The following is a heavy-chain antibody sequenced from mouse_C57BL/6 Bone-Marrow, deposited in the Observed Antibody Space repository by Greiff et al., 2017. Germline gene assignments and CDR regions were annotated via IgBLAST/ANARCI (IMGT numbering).Heavy chain of an antibody. V-gene: IGHV1-81*01. Sequence: QVQLQQSGAELARPGASVKLSCKASGYTFTSYGISWVKQRTGQGLEWIGEIYPRSGNTYYNEKFKGKATLTAHKSSSTAYMELRSLTSEDSAVYFCARSGGLPYAMDYWGQGTSVTVSS. J-gene: IGHJ4*01. CDR2: IYPRSGNT. D-gene: IGHD2-2*01. CDR1: GYTFTSYG. CDR3: ARSGGLPYAMDY.